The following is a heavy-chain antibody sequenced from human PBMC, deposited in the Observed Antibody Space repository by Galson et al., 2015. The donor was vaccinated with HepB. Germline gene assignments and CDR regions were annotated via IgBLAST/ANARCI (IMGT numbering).Heavy chain of an antibody. CDR3: AASSGWYYGFDY. J-gene: IGHJ4*02. CDR1: GFNISRNH. D-gene: IGHD6-19*01. CDR2: IYSGGRT. Sequence: SLRLSCATSGFNISRNHMSWVRQAPGKGLEWVSVIYSGGRTYYADSVKGRFTISRDNSKNTLCLQMTSLRPEDTAVYFCAASSGWYYGFDYWGQGTLVTVSS. V-gene: IGHV3-53*01.